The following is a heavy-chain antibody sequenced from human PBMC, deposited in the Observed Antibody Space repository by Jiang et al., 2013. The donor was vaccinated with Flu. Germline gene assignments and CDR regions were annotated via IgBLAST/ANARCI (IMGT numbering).Heavy chain of an antibody. CDR2: ILYDGSYK. CDR1: GFTFNTFG. V-gene: IGHV3-30*02. Sequence: VQLLESGGGVVQSGESLRLSCAASGFTFNTFGMHWVRQAPGKGLEWVALILYDGSYKYYADSVKGRFTISRDNSKNTLYLQMSSLRAEDRAVYYCATDTQHRVLQQWGQGTLVIV. J-gene: IGHJ1*01. CDR3: ATDTQHRVLQQ. D-gene: IGHD6-13*01.